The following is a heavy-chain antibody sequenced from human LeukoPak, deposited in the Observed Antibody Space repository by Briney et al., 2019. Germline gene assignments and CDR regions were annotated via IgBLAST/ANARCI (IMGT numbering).Heavy chain of an antibody. Sequence: GGSLRLSCAASGFTFSSYDMTWVRQAPGRGLEWVSGIGVTGGSDSHADSVEGRFTISRDNSKNTLYLQMNSLRAEDTAVYYCAKVESPGFYDSSGYSVDWGQGTLVTVSS. CDR3: AKVESPGFYDSSGYSVD. CDR1: GFTFSSYD. J-gene: IGHJ4*02. CDR2: IGVTGGSD. D-gene: IGHD3-22*01. V-gene: IGHV3-23*01.